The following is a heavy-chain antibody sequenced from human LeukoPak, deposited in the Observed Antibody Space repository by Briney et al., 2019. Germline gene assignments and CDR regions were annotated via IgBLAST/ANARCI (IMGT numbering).Heavy chain of an antibody. CDR1: GYTFTSYD. D-gene: IGHD3-22*01. V-gene: IGHV1-8*03. J-gene: IGHJ4*02. Sequence: GASVKVSCKASGYTFTSYDINWVRRATGQGLEWMGWMNPNSGNTGYAQKFQGRVTITRNTSISTAYMELSSLRSEDTAVYYCARAYYYYDSSGHKLFQFDYWGQGTLVTVSS. CDR3: ARAYYYYDSSGHKLFQFDY. CDR2: MNPNSGNT.